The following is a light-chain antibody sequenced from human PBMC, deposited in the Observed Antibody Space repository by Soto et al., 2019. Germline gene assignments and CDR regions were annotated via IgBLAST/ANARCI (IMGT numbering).Light chain of an antibody. Sequence: DIQMTQSPSSLSASVGDRVNITCRASQSIATHLSWYQQKPGKAPKFLIYGASSLQSGVPSRFXGSGSGTDFTLTIGSLQPEDFATYYCQQSRSSPPITFGQGTRLEIK. J-gene: IGKJ5*01. V-gene: IGKV1-39*01. CDR3: QQSRSSPPIT. CDR1: QSIATH. CDR2: GAS.